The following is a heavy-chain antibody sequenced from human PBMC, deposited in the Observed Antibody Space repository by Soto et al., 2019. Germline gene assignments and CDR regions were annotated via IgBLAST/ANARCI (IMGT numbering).Heavy chain of an antibody. CDR2: MFHSGRT. J-gene: IGHJ3*01. V-gene: IGHV4-59*07. CDR1: GDTISSYF. Sequence: PSDTLSLTSTASGDTISSYFWTWIRQPPGKALEWIGYMFHSGRTNYNPSLTSRVTMSADTSNNQFSLTLTSVTAADTAVYYCAKAVKYYDSTGYDAFGVWGQGIMVTVSS. D-gene: IGHD3-22*01. CDR3: AKAVKYYDSTGYDAFGV.